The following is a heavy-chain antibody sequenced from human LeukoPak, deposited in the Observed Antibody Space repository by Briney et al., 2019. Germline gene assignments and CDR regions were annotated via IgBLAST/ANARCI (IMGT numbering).Heavy chain of an antibody. CDR1: GFTFSSYA. V-gene: IGHV3-23*01. D-gene: IGHD3-9*01. J-gene: IGHJ4*02. CDR2: ISGSGGST. CDR3: AKSDILTGYYYFDY. Sequence: GGSLRLSCAASGFTFSSYAMSWVRQAPGKGLEWVSAISGSGGSTYYADSVKGRFTISRDNSKNTLYLLMNSLRAEDTAVYYCAKSDILTGYYYFDYWGQGTLVTVSS.